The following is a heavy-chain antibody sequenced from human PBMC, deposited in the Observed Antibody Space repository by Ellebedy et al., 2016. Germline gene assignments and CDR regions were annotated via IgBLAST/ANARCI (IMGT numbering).Heavy chain of an antibody. Sequence: ESLKISCAASGFTFSSYAMSWIRQPPGKGLEWIGTNYYSGSTNYNPSLKSRVTISVDTSKNQFSLKLNSVTAADTAIYYCTRGPDYAKTGYWGQGTLVTVSS. CDR2: NYYSGST. J-gene: IGHJ4*02. CDR1: GFTFSSYA. CDR3: TRGPDYAKTGY. D-gene: IGHD4-17*01. V-gene: IGHV4-59*12.